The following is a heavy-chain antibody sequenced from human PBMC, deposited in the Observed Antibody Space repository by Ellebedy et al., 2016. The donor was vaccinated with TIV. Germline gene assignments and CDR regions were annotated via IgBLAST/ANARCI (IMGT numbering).Heavy chain of an antibody. D-gene: IGHD3-10*01. CDR2: IYNTGST. V-gene: IGHV3-53*01. Sequence: GGSLRLXXAASGFSVSSSYMSWVRQAPGKGLEWVSVIYNTGSTYYADSVKGRFTISGDNPKNTLYLQMNSLRAEDTAEYYCARSMVRVGHGGDDALDIWGQGTMVTVS. J-gene: IGHJ3*02. CDR1: GFSVSSSY. CDR3: ARSMVRVGHGGDDALDI.